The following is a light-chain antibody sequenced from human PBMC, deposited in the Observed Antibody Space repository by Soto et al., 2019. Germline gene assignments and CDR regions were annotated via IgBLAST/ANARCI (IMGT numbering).Light chain of an antibody. Sequence: EIVMTQSPATLSVSPGERATLSCRASQSVSSNLALYQQKPGQAPRLLIYGASTRATGIPARFSGSGSGTECTLTISRLQSEDFAVYYCQQYNNWPPYTFGQGTKLEIK. V-gene: IGKV3-15*01. J-gene: IGKJ2*01. CDR2: GAS. CDR1: QSVSSN. CDR3: QQYNNWPPYT.